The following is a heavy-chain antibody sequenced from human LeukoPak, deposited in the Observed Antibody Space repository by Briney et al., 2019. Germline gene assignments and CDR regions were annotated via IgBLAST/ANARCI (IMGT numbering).Heavy chain of an antibody. CDR2: INHSGST. Sequence: PSETLSLTCAVYGGSFSGYYWSWIRQPPGKGLEWIGEINHSGSTNYNPSLKSRVTISVDTSKNQFSLKLSSVTAADTAVYYCARGRPRYSGSGGSCYFDYWGQGTLVTVSS. D-gene: IGHD2-15*01. CDR1: GGSFSGYY. V-gene: IGHV4-34*01. CDR3: ARGRPRYSGSGGSCYFDY. J-gene: IGHJ4*02.